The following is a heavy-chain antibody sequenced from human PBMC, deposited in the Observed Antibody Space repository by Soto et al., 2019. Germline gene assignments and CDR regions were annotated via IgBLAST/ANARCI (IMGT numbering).Heavy chain of an antibody. CDR2: IYPADSDT. Sequence: GESLKISCQASGYSFTSFWLAWVRQVPGKGLEWMGIIYPADSDTRYSPSFQGQVTISADKSISTAYLQWSSLTASDTAIYYCARQGSIENRRNWLDPWGQGTPVTVSS. J-gene: IGHJ5*02. CDR1: GYSFTSFW. CDR3: ARQGSIENRRNWLDP. V-gene: IGHV5-51*01. D-gene: IGHD6-6*01.